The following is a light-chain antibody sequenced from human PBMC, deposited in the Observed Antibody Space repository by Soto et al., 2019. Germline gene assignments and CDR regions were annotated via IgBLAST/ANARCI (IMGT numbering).Light chain of an antibody. CDR1: QSISSW. Sequence: DIQMTQSPCTLSASVGDRVTITCRASQSISSWLAWYQQKPGKAPKLLIYDASSLESGVPSRFSGSGSGTEFTLTISSLQPDDFATYYCQQYNSYSRFTFGPGTKVDIK. V-gene: IGKV1-5*01. CDR3: QQYNSYSRFT. J-gene: IGKJ3*01. CDR2: DAS.